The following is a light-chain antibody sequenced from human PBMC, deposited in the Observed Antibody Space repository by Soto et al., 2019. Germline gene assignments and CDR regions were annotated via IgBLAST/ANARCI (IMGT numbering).Light chain of an antibody. CDR1: QSISSW. V-gene: IGKV1-5*01. J-gene: IGKJ1*01. CDR3: QQYNSYPWT. CDR2: DAS. Sequence: DIQVTQSPSSVSXXXXXXXXXXXRASQSISSWLAWYQQKPGKAPKLLIYDASSLESGVPSRFSGSGSGTEFTLTISSLQPDDFATYYCQQYNSYPWTFGQGTKVDIK.